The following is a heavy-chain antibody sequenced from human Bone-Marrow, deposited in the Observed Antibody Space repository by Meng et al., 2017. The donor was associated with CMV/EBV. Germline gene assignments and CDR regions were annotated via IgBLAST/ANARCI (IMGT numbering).Heavy chain of an antibody. J-gene: IGHJ4*02. D-gene: IGHD2-2*01. V-gene: IGHV1-2*02. CDR3: AREEPLGYCSSTSCSMDGFDY. CDR2: INPNSGGT. CDR1: GYTFTGYY. Sequence: ASVKVSCKASGYTFTGYYMHWVRQAPGQGLEWMGWINPNSGGTNYAQKFQGRVTMTRDTSISTAYRELSRLRSDDTAVYYCAREEPLGYCSSTSCSMDGFDYWGQGTLVTVSS.